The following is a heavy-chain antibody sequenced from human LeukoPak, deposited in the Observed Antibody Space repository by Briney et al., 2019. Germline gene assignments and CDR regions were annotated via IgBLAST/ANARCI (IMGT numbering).Heavy chain of an antibody. D-gene: IGHD1-26*01. CDR2: IKQDGSER. V-gene: IGHV3-7*01. Sequence: PGGSLRLSCAASGFTFSSYWMSWVRQAPRKGLEWVANIKQDGSERYYVDSVKGRFTISRDNAKNSLYLQMNSLRAEDTAVYYCARDLHSGSYPGGFDYWGQGTLVTVSS. J-gene: IGHJ4*02. CDR3: ARDLHSGSYPGGFDY. CDR1: GFTFSSYW.